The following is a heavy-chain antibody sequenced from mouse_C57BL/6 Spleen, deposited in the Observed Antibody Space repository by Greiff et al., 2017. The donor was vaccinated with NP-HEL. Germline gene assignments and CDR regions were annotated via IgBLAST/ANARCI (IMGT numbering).Heavy chain of an antibody. D-gene: IGHD2-4*01. Sequence: QVQLQQSGAELMKPGASVKLSCKATGYTFTGSWIEWVKQRPGHGLEWIGEILPGGGNTNYNEKFKGKATFTADTSSNTAYMQLSSLTTEDSAIYYCARSRYDYDGFAYWGQGTLVTVSA. V-gene: IGHV1-9*01. CDR2: ILPGGGNT. J-gene: IGHJ3*01. CDR3: ARSRYDYDGFAY. CDR1: GYTFTGSW.